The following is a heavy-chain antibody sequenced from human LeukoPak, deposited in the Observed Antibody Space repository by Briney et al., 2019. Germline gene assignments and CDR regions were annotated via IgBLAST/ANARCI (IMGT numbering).Heavy chain of an antibody. CDR3: ARGSQWLDSWFDC. CDR1: GFMFSSDA. D-gene: IGHD6-19*01. V-gene: IGHV3-30-3*01. Sequence: PGRSLRLSCAASGFMFSSDAMHWVRQAPGKGLEWVAVISYDGSNKYYADSEKGRNTISRDNSKNMLYLQMNSLRTEDTAVYYCARGSQWLDSWFDCWGQGTLVTVSS. CDR2: ISYDGSNK. J-gene: IGHJ4*02.